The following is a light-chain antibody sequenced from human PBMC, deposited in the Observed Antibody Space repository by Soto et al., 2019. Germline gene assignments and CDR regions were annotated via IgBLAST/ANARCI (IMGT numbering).Light chain of an antibody. CDR2: DAS. Sequence: DIHITQSPSTLAASVGDTVTVTCRASQSVSGWLAWYQQKPGEAPKLLIYDASALPRGVPSRFSGSGSGTKFTLTIASLQPDDFATYYCQQYETFSGTFGPGTKVDIK. CDR3: QQYETFSGT. J-gene: IGKJ1*01. V-gene: IGKV1-5*01. CDR1: QSVSGW.